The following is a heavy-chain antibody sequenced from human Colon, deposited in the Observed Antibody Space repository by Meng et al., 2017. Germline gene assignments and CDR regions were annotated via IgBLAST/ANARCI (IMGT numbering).Heavy chain of an antibody. V-gene: IGHV3-48*03. CDR2: ISSSGSTT. J-gene: IGHJ4*02. D-gene: IGHD2-2*01. CDR1: GFTFSTYE. Sequence: GESLKISCAASGFTFSTYEMNWVRQAPGKGLEWVSFISSSGSTTYYADSVKGRFTISRDNAKNSLYLQLNSLRVEDTAVYYCTRRYCSSTSCTNDYWGQGTLVNGAS. CDR3: TRRYCSSTSCTNDY.